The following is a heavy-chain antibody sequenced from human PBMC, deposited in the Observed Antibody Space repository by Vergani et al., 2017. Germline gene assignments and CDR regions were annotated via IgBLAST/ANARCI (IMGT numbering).Heavy chain of an antibody. D-gene: IGHD1-1*01. V-gene: IGHV5-51*01. Sequence: EVELVQSGPEMRKPGASLKISCKLSEYSFGNYWIGWVRQMPGKGLEWMGIIYPAVSETRSSPSFQGQVTISADKSISTAFLQWDSLKASDPALYDCARHTTYTDSWGQGTLVTVSS. J-gene: IGHJ4*02. CDR1: EYSFGNYW. CDR3: ARHTTYTDS. CDR2: IYPAVSET.